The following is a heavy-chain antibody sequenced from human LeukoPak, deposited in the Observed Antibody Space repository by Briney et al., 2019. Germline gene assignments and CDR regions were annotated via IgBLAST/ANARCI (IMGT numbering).Heavy chain of an antibody. CDR3: ARDPTGPYSSSWYFPYYYYGMDV. D-gene: IGHD6-13*01. Sequence: PGGPLRLSCAASGFTFSSYAMHWVRQAPGKGLEWVAVISYDGSNKYYADSVKGRFTISRDNSKNTLYLQMNSLRAEDTAVYYCARDPTGPYSSSWYFPYYYYGMDVWGQGTTVTVSS. V-gene: IGHV3-30*04. J-gene: IGHJ6*02. CDR2: ISYDGSNK. CDR1: GFTFSSYA.